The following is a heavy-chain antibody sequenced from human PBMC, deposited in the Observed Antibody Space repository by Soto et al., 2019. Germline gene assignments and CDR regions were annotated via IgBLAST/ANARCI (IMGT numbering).Heavy chain of an antibody. J-gene: IGHJ4*02. CDR1: GYTFSTYA. CDR2: INPGSGNR. D-gene: IGHD3-10*01. V-gene: IGHV1-3*01. Sequence: QVQLVQSGAEVKKPGASVKISCKASGYTFSTYAIHWVRQAPGQRLEWMGWINPGSGNRKYSQNFQGRVTISGDTSASTAFMELSSLTSKDTAVYYCTKAEGGRSWFGGWIYWGQGTLVTVSS. CDR3: TKAEGGRSWFGGWIY.